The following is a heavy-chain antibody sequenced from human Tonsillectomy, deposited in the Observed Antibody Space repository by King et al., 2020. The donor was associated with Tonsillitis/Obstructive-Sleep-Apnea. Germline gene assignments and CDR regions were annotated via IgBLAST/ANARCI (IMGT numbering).Heavy chain of an antibody. CDR3: ASGRSSSALESAFDY. J-gene: IGHJ4*02. Sequence: VQLVESGGGLVQPGGSLRLSCTASGFTFSSYAMSWVRQAPGKGLQWVSTISGSGGNTYYADSVKGRFTVSRDNSKNTLYLQMDSLRAEDTAVYYCASGRSSSALESAFDYWGQGTLVTVSS. CDR2: ISGSGGNT. V-gene: IGHV3-23*04. D-gene: IGHD3-10*01. CDR1: GFTFSSYA.